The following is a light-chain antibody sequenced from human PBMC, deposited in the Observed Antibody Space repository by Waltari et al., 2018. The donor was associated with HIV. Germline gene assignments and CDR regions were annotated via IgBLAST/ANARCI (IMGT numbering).Light chain of an antibody. CDR2: GDT. V-gene: IGLV1-40*01. CDR3: QSFDSSLSSSVV. J-gene: IGLJ2*01. Sequence: QSVLTQAPSVTGAPGQRVTISCSGSSSNIGAGYDVPWYQQRPGTAPKLLIYGDTNRPSGVPDRFSGSKSGTSASLVITGLQADDEADYYCQSFDSSLSSSVVFGGGTKLTVL. CDR1: SSNIGAGYD.